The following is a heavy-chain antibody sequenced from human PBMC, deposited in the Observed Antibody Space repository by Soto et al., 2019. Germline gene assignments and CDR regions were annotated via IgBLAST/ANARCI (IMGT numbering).Heavy chain of an antibody. J-gene: IGHJ6*02. D-gene: IGHD1-26*01. CDR2: IYHSGST. Sequence: WWSWVRQPPGKGLEWIGEIYHSGSTNYNPSLKSRVTISVDKSKNHFSLKLSSVTAADTAVYYCARVSGSYYYGMDVWGQGTTVTVSS. V-gene: IGHV4-4*02. CDR3: ARVSGSYYYGMDV. CDR1: W.